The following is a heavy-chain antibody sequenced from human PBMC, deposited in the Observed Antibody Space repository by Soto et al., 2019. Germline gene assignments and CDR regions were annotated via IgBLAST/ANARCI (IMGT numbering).Heavy chain of an antibody. Sequence: SETLSLTCTVSGGSISSSSYYWGWIRQPPGKGLEWIGNVYYGGSTYYNPSLKSRVTISVETSKSQFSLKLSSVTAADTAVYYCAGGDYYHSSGYYFYYYTIDVWGQGTMVTVSS. CDR1: GGSISSSSYY. CDR3: AGGDYYHSSGYYFYYYTIDV. V-gene: IGHV4-39*01. D-gene: IGHD3-22*01. J-gene: IGHJ6*02. CDR2: VYYGGST.